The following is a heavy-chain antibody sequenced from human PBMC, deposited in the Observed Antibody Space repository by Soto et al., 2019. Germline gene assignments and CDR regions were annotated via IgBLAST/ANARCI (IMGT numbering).Heavy chain of an antibody. V-gene: IGHV4-59*01. J-gene: IGHJ4*02. CDR1: AASFSKYY. D-gene: IGHD3-16*01. CDR3: ASVTFGGVVLAN. Sequence: SETLSLTCTVSAASFSKYYWTWIRQPPGKGLEWIGYVYFNGNTNYNPSLKRRVSISIDTSKNQISLTLNSVTAADTAVYYCASVTFGGVVLANWGQGTLVTVSS. CDR2: VYFNGNT.